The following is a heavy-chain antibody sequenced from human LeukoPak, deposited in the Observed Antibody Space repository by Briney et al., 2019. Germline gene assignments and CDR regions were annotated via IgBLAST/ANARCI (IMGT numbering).Heavy chain of an antibody. CDR2: IYTSGST. Sequence: SETLSLTCTVSGGSISSYYWSWIRQPAGKGLEWRGRIYTSGSTNYNPSLKSRVTMAFDTSKNQFSLKLSSVTAADTAVYYRASTPSSTWSGYFDYWGQGTLVSVSS. CDR1: GGSISSYY. J-gene: IGHJ4*02. V-gene: IGHV4-4*07. D-gene: IGHD6-13*01. CDR3: ASTPSSTWSGYFDY.